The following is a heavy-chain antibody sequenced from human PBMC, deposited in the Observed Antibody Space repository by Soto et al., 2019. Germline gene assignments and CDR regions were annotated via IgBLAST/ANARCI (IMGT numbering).Heavy chain of an antibody. CDR2: IKGDGSVT. Sequence: WLSXRLSCSSSGFTCVNFGISLSRQAPGKGLELVANIKGDGSVTQYVASVDGRFTISRYNAKYSLYLQMNSLRVEDTALYYCVIQTSYVRGMGVWGQGTKVTVS. CDR3: VIQTSYVRGMGV. J-gene: IGHJ6*02. CDR1: GFTCVNFG. D-gene: IGHD3-16*01. V-gene: IGHV3-7*03.